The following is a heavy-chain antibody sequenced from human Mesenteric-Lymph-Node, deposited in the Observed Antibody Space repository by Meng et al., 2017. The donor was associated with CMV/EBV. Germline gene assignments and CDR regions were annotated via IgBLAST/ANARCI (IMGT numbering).Heavy chain of an antibody. V-gene: IGHV1-18*01. D-gene: IGHD3-3*01. CDR3: ASTASDDFWSGYYLHY. Sequence: YPFNSYGISWVRQAPGQGLEWMGWISAYNGKTKYSHKFQGRVTMTRDTSTSTLYMELRSLRSDDTAVYYCASTASDDFWSGYYLHYWGQGTLVTVSS. CDR1: YPFNSYG. J-gene: IGHJ4*02. CDR2: ISAYNGKT.